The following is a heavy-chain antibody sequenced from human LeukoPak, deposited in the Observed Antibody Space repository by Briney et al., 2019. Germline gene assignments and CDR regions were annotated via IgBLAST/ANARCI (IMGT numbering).Heavy chain of an antibody. CDR2: IKQDGSEK. Sequence: GGSLRLSCAASGFTFSSYWMSWVRQAPGKGLEWVANIKQDGSEKYYVDSVKGRFTISRDNAKNSLYLQMNSLRAEDTAVYYCAREVAVAGTDYYYYMDVWGKGTTVTVSS. CDR1: GFTFSSYW. J-gene: IGHJ6*03. D-gene: IGHD6-19*01. CDR3: AREVAVAGTDYYYYMDV. V-gene: IGHV3-7*01.